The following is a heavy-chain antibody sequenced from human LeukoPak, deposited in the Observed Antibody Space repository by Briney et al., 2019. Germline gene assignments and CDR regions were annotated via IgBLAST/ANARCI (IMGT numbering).Heavy chain of an antibody. V-gene: IGHV4-4*07. CDR2: IYTSGST. Sequence: SDTLSLTCTVSGGSISSYYWSWIRQPAGKGLEWIGRIYTSGSTNYNPSLKSRVTMSVDTSKNQSSLKLSSVTAADTAVYYCARAMVGATMNWFDPWGQGTLVTVSS. J-gene: IGHJ5*02. CDR1: GGSISSYY. D-gene: IGHD1-26*01. CDR3: ARAMVGATMNWFDP.